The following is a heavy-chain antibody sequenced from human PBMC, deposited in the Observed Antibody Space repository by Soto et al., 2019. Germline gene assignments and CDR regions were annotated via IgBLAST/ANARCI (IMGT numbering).Heavy chain of an antibody. D-gene: IGHD3-16*01. CDR3: ARDTSGFYFNYSASSEIYTLALLSSVTFLC. CDR2: IKQDGSEK. CDR1: GFTFSSYW. J-gene: IGHJ6*01. Sequence: GGSLRLSCAASGFTFSSYWMSWVRQAPGKGLEWVANIKQDGSEKYYVDSVKGRFTISRDNAKNSLYLQMNSLRAEDMAVYYCARDTSGFYFNYSASSEIYTLALLSSVTFLCWG. V-gene: IGHV3-7*01.